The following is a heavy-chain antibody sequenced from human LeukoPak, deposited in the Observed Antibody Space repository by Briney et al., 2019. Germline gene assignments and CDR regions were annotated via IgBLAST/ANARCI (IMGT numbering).Heavy chain of an antibody. D-gene: IGHD5-24*01. V-gene: IGHV3-7*01. CDR1: GFTFSSYL. CDR2: IKQNGSEK. Sequence: GGSLRLSCAASGFTFSSYLMSWVRQAPGEGLEWVANIKQNGSEKYYVDSVKGRFTISRDNAKNSLYLQMNSLRAEDTAVYYCARDGRDGYIYFDYWGQGTLVTVSS. J-gene: IGHJ4*02. CDR3: ARDGRDGYIYFDY.